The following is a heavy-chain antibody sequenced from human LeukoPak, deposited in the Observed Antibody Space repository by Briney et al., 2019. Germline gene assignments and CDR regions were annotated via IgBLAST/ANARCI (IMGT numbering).Heavy chain of an antibody. V-gene: IGHV1-69*13. CDR1: GGTFSSYD. CDR2: IIPIFGTA. Sequence: SVKVSCKASGGTFSSYDISWVRQAPGQGLEWMGGIIPIFGTANYAQKFQGRVTITADESTSTAYMELSSLRSEDMAVYYCARRTYSSSWYDLDDYYYYYGMDVWGQGTTVTVSS. J-gene: IGHJ6*02. CDR3: ARRTYSSSWYDLDDYYYYYGMDV. D-gene: IGHD6-13*01.